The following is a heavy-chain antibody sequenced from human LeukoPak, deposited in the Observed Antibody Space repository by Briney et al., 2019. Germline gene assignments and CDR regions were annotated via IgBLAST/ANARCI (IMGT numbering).Heavy chain of an antibody. J-gene: IGHJ4*02. Sequence: GGALTLSCTASGXTFSIYAKSWVRQAPGKGLELVCALSANGGATYYANSVRGRFTISRDNSKNTLYLQMNRLRVEDTAVYYCAKDLAYSLDYWGQGTGVTVSS. CDR1: GXTFSIYA. V-gene: IGHV3-23*01. CDR2: LSANGGAT. D-gene: IGHD2-15*01. CDR3: AKDLAYSLDY.